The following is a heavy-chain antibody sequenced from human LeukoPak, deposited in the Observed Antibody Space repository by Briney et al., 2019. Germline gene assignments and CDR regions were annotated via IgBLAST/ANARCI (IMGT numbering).Heavy chain of an antibody. J-gene: IGHJ3*02. D-gene: IGHD3-10*01. CDR1: GFTFGYYS. V-gene: IGHV3-21*01. Sequence: GGSLRPSCAASGFTFGYYSMNWVRQAPGKGLEWVSSISSSSRYIYYADSLKGRFTISRDNAKNSLYLQMNSLRAEDTAVYYCARDVIAAGSGSYLDGFDIWGQGTVVTVSS. CDR3: ARDVIAAGSGSYLDGFDI. CDR2: ISSSSRYI.